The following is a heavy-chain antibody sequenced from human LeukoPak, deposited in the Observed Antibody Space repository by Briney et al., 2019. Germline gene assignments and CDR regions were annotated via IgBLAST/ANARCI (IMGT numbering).Heavy chain of an antibody. D-gene: IGHD5-12*01. CDR2: IIPILGIA. CDR1: GGTFSSYA. J-gene: IGHJ4*02. CDR3: ARRHPGDGYNYWTGYYFDY. Sequence: SVKVSCKASGGTFSSYAISWVRQAPGQGLEWMGRIIPILGIANYAQKFQGRVTITADKSTSTAYMELSSLRFEDTAVYYCARRHPGDGYNYWTGYYFDYWGQGTLVTVSS. V-gene: IGHV1-69*04.